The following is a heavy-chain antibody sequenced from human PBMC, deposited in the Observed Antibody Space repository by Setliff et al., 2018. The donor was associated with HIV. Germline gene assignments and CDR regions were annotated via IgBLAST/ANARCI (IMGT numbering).Heavy chain of an antibody. Sequence: GESPKISCAASGFVFRNYNMNWVRQAPGKGLEWVSSVSSDGRYIYYADSVRGRFTISRDDAKSSLYLQMYSLRAEDTAIYYCARDRASSAYYSHFDYWGQGKMVTVSS. CDR3: ARDRASSAYYSHFDY. J-gene: IGHJ4*02. CDR2: VSSDGRYI. CDR1: GFVFRNYN. V-gene: IGHV3-21*06. D-gene: IGHD3-22*01.